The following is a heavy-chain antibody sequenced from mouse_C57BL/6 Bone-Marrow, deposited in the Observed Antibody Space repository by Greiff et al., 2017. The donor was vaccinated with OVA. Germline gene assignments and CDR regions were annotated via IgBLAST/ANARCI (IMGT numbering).Heavy chain of an antibody. V-gene: IGHV1-80*01. CDR1: GYAFSSYW. CDR2: IYPGDGDT. J-gene: IGHJ3*01. D-gene: IGHD2-5*01. CDR3: ARTYSNYAWFAY. Sequence: QVQLQQSGAELVNPGASVKISCKASGYAFSSYWMNWVKQRPGKGLEWIGQIYPGDGDTKYNGKFKGKATLTADKSSSTAYMQLSSLTSEDSAVYFCARTYSNYAWFAYWGQGTLVTVSA.